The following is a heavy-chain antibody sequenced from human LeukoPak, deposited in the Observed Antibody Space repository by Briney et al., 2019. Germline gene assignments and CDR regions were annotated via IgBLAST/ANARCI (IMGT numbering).Heavy chain of an antibody. J-gene: IGHJ4*02. D-gene: IGHD3-22*01. CDR1: GFTFYDYA. CDR2: ISGDGGST. Sequence: PGGSLRLSCAASGFTFYDYAMHWVRQAPGKGLEWVSLISGDGGSTYYADSVKGRFTISRDNSKNSLYLQMNSLRTEDTALYYCAKDKAPYDPRYYYDSSGSLSGFDYWGQGTLVTVSS. V-gene: IGHV3-43*02. CDR3: AKDKAPYDPRYYYDSSGSLSGFDY.